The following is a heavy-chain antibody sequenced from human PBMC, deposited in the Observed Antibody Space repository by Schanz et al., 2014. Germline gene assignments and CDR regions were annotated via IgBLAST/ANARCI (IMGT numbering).Heavy chain of an antibody. CDR3: ARGTMPGTFDI. V-gene: IGHV1-46*01. J-gene: IGHJ3*02. Sequence: QVQLVQSGAEVKKPGASVKVSCRASGYPFTSDDITWVRQAPGQGLEWMGMINPSGGSTTYAQKFQGRVTMTRDTSTSTVYMELSSLRYEDTALYYCARGTMPGTFDIWGQGTMVTVSS. D-gene: IGHD2-2*01. CDR1: GYPFTSDD. CDR2: INPSGGST.